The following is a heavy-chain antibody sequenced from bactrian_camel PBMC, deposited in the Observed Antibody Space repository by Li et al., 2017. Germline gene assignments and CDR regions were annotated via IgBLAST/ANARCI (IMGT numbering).Heavy chain of an antibody. CDR1: GITEGTNC. CDR2: IMILGATT. CDR3: AKWETGVTWGVFAY. V-gene: IGHV3S1*01. D-gene: IGHD1*01. Sequence: QVQLVESGGGSVQAGGSLRLSCEVSGITEGTNCIGWFRQAPGKEREGVASIMILGATTYYADSVKGRFTISRDNTQNVLHLQMNSLTSEDTALYYCAKWETGVTWGVFAYWGQGTQVTVS. J-gene: IGHJ4*01.